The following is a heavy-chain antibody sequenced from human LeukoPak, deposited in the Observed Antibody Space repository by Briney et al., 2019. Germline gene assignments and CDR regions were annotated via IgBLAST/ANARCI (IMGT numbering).Heavy chain of an antibody. CDR1: GGTFSSYA. Sequence: GASVKVSCKASGGTFSSYAISWVRQAPGQGLEWMGGIIPIFCTANYAQKFQGRATITADESTSTAYMELSSLRSEDTAVYYCARACDLGYCSGGRGVDWFDPWGQGTLVTVSS. J-gene: IGHJ5*02. CDR3: ARACDLGYCSGGRGVDWFDP. D-gene: IGHD2-15*01. CDR2: IIPIFCTA. V-gene: IGHV1-69*13.